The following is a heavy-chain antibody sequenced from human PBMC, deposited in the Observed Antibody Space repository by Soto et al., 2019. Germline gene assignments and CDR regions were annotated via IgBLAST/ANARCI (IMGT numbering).Heavy chain of an antibody. Sequence: QITLKESGPTLVKPTQTLTLTCTFSGFSVSTSGVGVAWIRQPPGKALEWLALIYWDGDERYSPFLQSRVTITKDTSNNQVVLTMTNMDPVDTATYYCAHKGGRGAGMDVWGQGTTVTVSS. CDR3: AHKGGRGAGMDV. V-gene: IGHV2-5*02. J-gene: IGHJ6*02. CDR2: IYWDGDE. CDR1: GFSVSTSGVG. D-gene: IGHD2-15*01.